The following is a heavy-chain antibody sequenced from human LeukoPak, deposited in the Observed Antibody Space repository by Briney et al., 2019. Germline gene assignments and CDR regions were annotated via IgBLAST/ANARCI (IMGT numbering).Heavy chain of an antibody. V-gene: IGHV4-4*08. CDR2: IYHSGST. J-gene: IGHJ4*02. Sequence: SETLSLTCSVSGGPISRYYWSWIRQPPGRGLEWIGYIYHSGSTNSNPSLKTRLTISLDTSNKEVSLKLSSVTAADTAVYYCAGGNTRNDLDYWGQGILVTVSS. D-gene: IGHD3/OR15-3a*01. CDR1: GGPISRYY. CDR3: AGGNTRNDLDY.